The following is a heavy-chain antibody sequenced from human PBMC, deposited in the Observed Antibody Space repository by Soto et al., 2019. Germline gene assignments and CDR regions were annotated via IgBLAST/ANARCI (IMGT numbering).Heavy chain of an antibody. Sequence: SETLYLNCTVSGGSINTFYWSWVRQPAGKGLEWIGRIFSSGSTSFNPSLESRVAMSVDTSKNHFSLNLSSVTAADMAVYYCAREGSYSAYNFAHGIQLWSFDFWGRGAQVTVSS. D-gene: IGHD5-12*01. CDR2: IFSSGST. V-gene: IGHV4-4*07. CDR3: AREGSYSAYNFAHGIQLWSFDF. J-gene: IGHJ4*02. CDR1: GGSINTFY.